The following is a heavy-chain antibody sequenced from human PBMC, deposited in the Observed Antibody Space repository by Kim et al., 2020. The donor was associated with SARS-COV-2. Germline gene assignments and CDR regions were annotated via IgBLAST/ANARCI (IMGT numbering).Heavy chain of an antibody. J-gene: IGHJ3*02. D-gene: IGHD6-6*01. Sequence: GRVTITADESTSTAYMELSSLRSEDTAVYYCARDDRLWGIAARYDAFDIWGQGTMVTVSS. CDR3: ARDDRLWGIAARYDAFDI. V-gene: IGHV1-69*01.